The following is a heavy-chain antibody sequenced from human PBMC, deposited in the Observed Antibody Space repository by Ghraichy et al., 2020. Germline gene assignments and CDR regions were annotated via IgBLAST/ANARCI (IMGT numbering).Heavy chain of an antibody. CDR3: AKTVYYDFWSGPPSCFDI. Sequence: ASVKVSCKASGYTFTSYGISWVRQAPGQGLEWMGWISAYNGNTNYAQKLQGRVTMTTDTSTSTAYMELRSLRSDDTAVYYCAKTVYYDFWSGPPSCFDIWGQGTMVTVSS. D-gene: IGHD3-3*01. J-gene: IGHJ3*02. CDR2: ISAYNGNT. CDR1: GYTFTSYG. V-gene: IGHV1-18*01.